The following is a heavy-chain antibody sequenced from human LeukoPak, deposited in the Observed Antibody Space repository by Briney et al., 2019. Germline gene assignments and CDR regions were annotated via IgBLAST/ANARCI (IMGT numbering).Heavy chain of an antibody. CDR2: IYPGDSDT. CDR3: ARTPTSLSNPYYFDH. Sequence: GESLKISCKGSGYSFSTYWIGWVRQMPGKGLEWMGIIYPGDSDTRYSPSFEGQVTISADKSISTAYLQWSGLKASDTAMYYCARTPTSLSNPYYFDHWGQGTLVTVSS. J-gene: IGHJ4*02. CDR1: GYSFSTYW. V-gene: IGHV5-51*01.